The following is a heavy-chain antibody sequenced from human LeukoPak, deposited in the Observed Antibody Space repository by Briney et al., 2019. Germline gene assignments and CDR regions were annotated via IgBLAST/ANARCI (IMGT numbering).Heavy chain of an antibody. CDR2: INPNSGGT. V-gene: IGHV1-2*02. D-gene: IGHD6-13*01. Sequence: ASVKVSCKASGYTFTGYYMHWVRQAPGQGLEWMGWINPNSGGTNYAQKFQGRVTMTRDTSISTAYMELSRLRSDDTAVYYCAREQYFSSSALRFDPWGQGTLVTVSS. CDR3: AREQYFSSSALRFDP. J-gene: IGHJ5*02. CDR1: GYTFTGYY.